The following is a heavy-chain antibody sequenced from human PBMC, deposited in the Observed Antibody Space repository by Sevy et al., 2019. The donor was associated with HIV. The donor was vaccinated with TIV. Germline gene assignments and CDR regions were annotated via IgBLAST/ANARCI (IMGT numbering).Heavy chain of an antibody. CDR2: IISSSRYI. D-gene: IGHD3-3*01. CDR3: ASAGVVIEKDACVF. J-gene: IGHJ3*01. V-gene: IGHV3-21*01. Sequence: GGSLRLSCAASGFTFSSYSMNWVRQAPGKGLEWVSSIISSSRYIYYPDSVRGRFTISRDNAKNSLYLQMNSLRAEDTAVYYCASAGVVIEKDACVFWGQGKMVTVSS. CDR1: GFTFSSYS.